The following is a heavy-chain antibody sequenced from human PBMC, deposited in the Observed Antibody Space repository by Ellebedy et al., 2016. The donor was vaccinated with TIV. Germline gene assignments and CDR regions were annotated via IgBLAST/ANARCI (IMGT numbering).Heavy chain of an antibody. CDR3: ARGPEYCCSTSCRLEP. V-gene: IGHV1-18*04. J-gene: IGHJ5*02. Sequence: ASVKVSCXASGYTFTSYGISWVRQAPGQGLEWMGWISAYNGNTNYAQKLQGRVTMTTDTSTSTAYMELRSLRSDDTAVYYCARGPEYCCSTSCRLEPWGQGTLVTVSS. CDR1: GYTFTSYG. D-gene: IGHD2-2*01. CDR2: ISAYNGNT.